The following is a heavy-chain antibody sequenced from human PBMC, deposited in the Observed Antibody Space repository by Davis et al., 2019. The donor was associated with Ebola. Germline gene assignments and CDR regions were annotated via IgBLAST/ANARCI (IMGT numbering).Heavy chain of an antibody. D-gene: IGHD1-20*01. Sequence: GESLKISCEGSGYKFTSYWVGWVRQVPGKGLECMGIIFPGDSDTRYSPSFQGQVTISADKSISTAYLQWSSLKASDTARYYCATLRRTITGMDDGFDIWGQGTMVTVSS. CDR1: GYKFTSYW. CDR3: ATLRRTITGMDDGFDI. V-gene: IGHV5-51*01. J-gene: IGHJ3*02. CDR2: IFPGDSDT.